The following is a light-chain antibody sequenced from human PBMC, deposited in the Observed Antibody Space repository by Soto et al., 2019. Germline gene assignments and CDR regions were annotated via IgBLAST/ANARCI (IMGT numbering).Light chain of an antibody. CDR3: SSYTSSSTLV. V-gene: IGLV2-14*01. J-gene: IGLJ1*01. CDR2: EVS. CDR1: SSDVGNYNF. Sequence: QSALTQPASVSGSPGQSITISCTGTSSDVGNYNFVSWYQHHPDKVPKLMIYEVSNRPSGVSDRFSGSKSGNTASLTISGLQAEDAADYYCSSYTSSSTLVFGTGTKVTVL.